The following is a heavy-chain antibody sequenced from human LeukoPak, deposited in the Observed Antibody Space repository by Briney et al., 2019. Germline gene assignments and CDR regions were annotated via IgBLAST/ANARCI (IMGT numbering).Heavy chain of an antibody. Sequence: PGGSLRLSCAASGFTFSSYAMHWVRQAPGKGLEWVAVISYDGSNKYYADSVKGRFTISRDNSKNTLYLQMNSLRAEDTAVYYCAREWGREMATIDYWGQGTLVTVSS. CDR3: AREWGREMATIDY. J-gene: IGHJ4*02. V-gene: IGHV3-30-3*01. CDR1: GFTFSSYA. CDR2: ISYDGSNK. D-gene: IGHD5-24*01.